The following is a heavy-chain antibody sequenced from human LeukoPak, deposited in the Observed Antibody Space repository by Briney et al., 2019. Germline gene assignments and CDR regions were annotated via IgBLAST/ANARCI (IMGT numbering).Heavy chain of an antibody. V-gene: IGHV5-51*01. CDR2: IYPGDSET. J-gene: IGHJ6*02. CDR1: GYSFTNYW. Sequence: GESLKISCKGSGYSFTNYWIGWVRQMPGKGLEWMGIIYPGDSETRYSPSFQGQVTISADKSISTAYLQWSSLKASDTAMYYCARSYCSSTSCPNRGYYYYYDMDVWGQGTTVTVS. CDR3: ARSYCSSTSCPNRGYYYYYDMDV. D-gene: IGHD2-2*01.